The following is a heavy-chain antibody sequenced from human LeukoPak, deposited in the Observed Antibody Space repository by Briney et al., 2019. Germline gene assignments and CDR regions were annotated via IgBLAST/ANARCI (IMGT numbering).Heavy chain of an antibody. V-gene: IGHV3-21*01. J-gene: IGHJ4*02. CDR3: ARDFPVSGAYHNFDC. CDR2: IYSGSDYI. D-gene: IGHD4/OR15-4a*01. CDR1: GFTFSTDR. Sequence: GGSLRLSCVASGFTFSTDRMNWVRQAPGKGLEWVSTIYSGSDYIYYADSVRGRFTISRDNAKNSLYLQMNSLRVEDTAVYYCARDFPVSGAYHNFDCWGQGTLVTVSS.